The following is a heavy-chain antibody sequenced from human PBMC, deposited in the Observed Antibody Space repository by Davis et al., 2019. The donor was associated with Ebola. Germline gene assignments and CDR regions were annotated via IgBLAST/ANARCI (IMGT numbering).Heavy chain of an antibody. CDR1: GYTFTNYG. Sequence: ASVKVSCKASGYTFTNYGISWVRQAPGQGLEWMGWISNNDAKTNYAQKFQGRVTMTTDRSTSTAHMELRSLRSDDTAVYYCARDGRMPRMLYGMDVWGQGTTVSVSS. J-gene: IGHJ6*02. D-gene: IGHD3-16*02. CDR3: ARDGRMPRMLYGMDV. V-gene: IGHV1-18*04. CDR2: ISNNDAKT.